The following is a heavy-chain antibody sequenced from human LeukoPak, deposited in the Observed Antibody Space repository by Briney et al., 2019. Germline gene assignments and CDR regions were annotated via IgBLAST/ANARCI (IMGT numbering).Heavy chain of an antibody. CDR2: ISSSSSYI. CDR3: AKGSSGGPYYYGMDV. Sequence: GGSLRLSCAASGFTFSSYSMNWVRQAPGRGLEWVSSISSSSSYIYYADSVKGRFTISRDNAKNSLYLQMNSLRAEDTAVYYCAKGSSGGPYYYGMDVWGQGTTVTVSS. V-gene: IGHV3-21*04. CDR1: GFTFSSYS. J-gene: IGHJ6*02. D-gene: IGHD6-6*01.